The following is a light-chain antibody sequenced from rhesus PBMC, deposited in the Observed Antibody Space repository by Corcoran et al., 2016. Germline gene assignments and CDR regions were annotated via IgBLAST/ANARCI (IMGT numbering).Light chain of an antibody. CDR3: YQHSSGYS. CDR2: GAS. J-gene: IGKJ2*01. CDR1: QSVSSY. V-gene: IGKV3-10*01. Sequence: QVILTQSPATLSLSPGERATLSCRASQSVSSYLAWYQQKPGQAPRLLIYGASSRATGIPDRFSGSGSGTDFPLTISCLEPEDVGVYHCYQHSSGYSFGQGTKVEIK.